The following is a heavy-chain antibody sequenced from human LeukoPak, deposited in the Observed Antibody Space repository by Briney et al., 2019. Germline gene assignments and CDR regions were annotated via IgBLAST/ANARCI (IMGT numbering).Heavy chain of an antibody. Sequence: GASVKVSCKASGYTFTSYYMHWVRQAPGQGLEWMGGIIPIFGTANYAQKFQGRVTITADEFTSTAYMELSSLRSEDTAVYYCASHLLGFSPSYYYYMDVWGKGTTVTVSS. CDR3: ASHLLGFSPSYYYYMDV. D-gene: IGHD2-8*02. J-gene: IGHJ6*03. V-gene: IGHV1-69*13. CDR1: GYTFTSYY. CDR2: IIPIFGTA.